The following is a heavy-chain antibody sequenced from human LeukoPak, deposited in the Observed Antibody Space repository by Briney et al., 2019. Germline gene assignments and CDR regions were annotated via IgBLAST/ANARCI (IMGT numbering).Heavy chain of an antibody. Sequence: PSETLSLTCTVSGGSISSSSYYWAWIRQPPGKGLEWVGGIHYSGRTFYNPSLKSRVSISADTSKNQFSLRLSSVTAADTAVYYCARRAIVATIDYWGQGTLVTVSS. J-gene: IGHJ4*02. D-gene: IGHD5-12*01. CDR3: ARRAIVATIDY. CDR1: GGSISSSSYY. CDR2: IHYSGRT. V-gene: IGHV4-39*01.